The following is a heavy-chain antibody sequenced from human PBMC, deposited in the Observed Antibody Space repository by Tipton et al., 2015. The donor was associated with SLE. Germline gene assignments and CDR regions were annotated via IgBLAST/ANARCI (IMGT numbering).Heavy chain of an antibody. J-gene: IGHJ1*01. CDR3: ARGPDTIQGTFQH. CDR2: INHSGST. D-gene: IGHD3-3*01. Sequence: TLSLTCAVYGGSFSGYYWSWIRQPPGKGLEWIGEINHSGSTNYNPSLKSRVTLSVDTSKNQFSLKLSSVTAADTAVYYCARGPDTIQGTFQHWGQGTLVTVSS. V-gene: IGHV4-34*01. CDR1: GGSFSGYY.